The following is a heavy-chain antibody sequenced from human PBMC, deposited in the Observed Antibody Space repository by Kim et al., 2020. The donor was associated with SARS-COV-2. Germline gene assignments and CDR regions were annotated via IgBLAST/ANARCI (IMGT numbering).Heavy chain of an antibody. CDR2: ISYDGTIQ. V-gene: IGHV3-30*18. J-gene: IGHJ5*02. D-gene: IGHD2-2*01. Sequence: GGSLRFSCAASGLTFRNYGMHWVRQAPGKGLEWVADISYDGTIQYYGDSVEGRFTISRDNSKNTLYLQMNSLRVEDTAVYYCAKGPIAVVPGGKMWLDPWGQGTLVTVSS. CDR1: GLTFRNYG. CDR3: AKGPIAVVPGGKMWLDP.